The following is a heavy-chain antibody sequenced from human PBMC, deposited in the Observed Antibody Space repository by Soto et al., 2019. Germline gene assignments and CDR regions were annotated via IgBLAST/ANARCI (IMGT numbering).Heavy chain of an antibody. CDR1: AGSFSGYY. V-gene: IGHV4-34*01. J-gene: IGHJ4*02. CDR3: ARGRWLDPY. Sequence: QVQLQQWGAGLLKPSETLSLTCAVSAGSFSGYYWNWIRQPPGKGLEWIGDINLSGITNYNPALKSRVTISVDTSKNEFSLKLSSVTAADTAVYYCARGRWLDPYWGQGTRVTVSS. D-gene: IGHD6-19*01. CDR2: INLSGIT.